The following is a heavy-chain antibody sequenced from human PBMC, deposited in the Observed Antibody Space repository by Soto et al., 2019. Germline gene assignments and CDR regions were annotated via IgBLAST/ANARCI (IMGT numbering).Heavy chain of an antibody. CDR3: ARGDEVELDY. CDR1: GGSISSYY. CDR2: IYYSGST. Sequence: TSETLSLTCTVSGGSISSYYWSWIRQPPGKGLEWIGYIYYSGSTNYNPSLKSRVTISVDTSKNQFSLKLSSVTAADTAVYYCARGDEVELDYWGQGTLVTVSS. D-gene: IGHD1-26*01. V-gene: IGHV4-59*01. J-gene: IGHJ4*02.